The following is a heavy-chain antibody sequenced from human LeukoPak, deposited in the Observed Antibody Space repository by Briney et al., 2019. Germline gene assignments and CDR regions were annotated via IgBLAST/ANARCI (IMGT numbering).Heavy chain of an antibody. CDR2: INHSGST. V-gene: IGHV4-34*01. CDR3: ARGRAAAVYYYYYYMDV. J-gene: IGHJ6*03. Sequence: SETLSLTCAVYGGSFSGYYWSWIRQPPGKGLEWIGEINHSGSTNYNPSLKSRVTISVDTSKNQFSLKLSSVTAADTAVYYCARGRAAAVYYYYYYMDVWGKGTTVTVSS. CDR1: GGSFSGYY. D-gene: IGHD6-13*01.